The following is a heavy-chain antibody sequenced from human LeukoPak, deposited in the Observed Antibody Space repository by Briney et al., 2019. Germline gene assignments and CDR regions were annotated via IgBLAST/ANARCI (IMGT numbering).Heavy chain of an antibody. D-gene: IGHD4-17*01. Sequence: GGSLRLSCAASGFTFSSYWMHWVRQTPGKGLVWVSRIYGAGSSISYADSVKGRVTISRDNAKNTLYLQMNNLRAEDTAVYYCARGGDYKNDYWGQGTLVTVSS. CDR1: GFTFSSYW. V-gene: IGHV3-74*01. CDR2: IYGAGSSI. J-gene: IGHJ4*02. CDR3: ARGGDYKNDY.